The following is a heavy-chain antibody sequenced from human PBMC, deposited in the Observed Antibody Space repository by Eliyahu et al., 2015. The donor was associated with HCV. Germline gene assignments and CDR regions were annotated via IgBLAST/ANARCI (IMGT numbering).Heavy chain of an antibody. CDR3: GNYRGGSYGRAPQW. J-gene: IGHJ4*02. CDR1: AFTFSSYS. CDR2: ISASGDIT. D-gene: IGHD3-16*01. Sequence: EVQLLESGGGLIQPGGSLRLSCAASAFTFSSYSMTWVRQAPGKGLDWVSSISASGDITYYADSVRGRFTISRDNSKNTLYLQMNSLRADDTAVYYCGNYRGGSYGRAPQWWGQGTLVTVSS. V-gene: IGHV3-23*01.